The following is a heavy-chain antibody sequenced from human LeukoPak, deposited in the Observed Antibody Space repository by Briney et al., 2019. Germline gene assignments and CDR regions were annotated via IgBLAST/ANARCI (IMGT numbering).Heavy chain of an antibody. CDR1: GGSISSSTYY. D-gene: IGHD6-13*01. V-gene: IGHV4-39*01. Sequence: KTSETLSPTCTASGGSISSSTYYWDWIRQPPGKGLEWIGSIYYSGSTYYNPSLKSRVTKSVDTSKNQISLNLSSVTAADTAVYYCVSQIRGGYSSSWYIRYWGQGTLVTVSS. CDR3: VSQIRGGYSSSWYIRY. CDR2: IYYSGST. J-gene: IGHJ4*02.